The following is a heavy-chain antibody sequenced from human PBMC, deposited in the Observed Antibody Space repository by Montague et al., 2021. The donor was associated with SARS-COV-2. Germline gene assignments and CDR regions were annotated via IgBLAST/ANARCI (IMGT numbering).Heavy chain of an antibody. CDR1: GGSFSTYS. Sequence: SETRSLTCAVHGGSFSTYSWNWIRQPPGKVLEWIGEIHHGGSTNYNPSLKSRVTISADTSKNQFSLKLTSVAAADTAVYYCARLGDGVVPSPILGVGPYYSYYYMDVWGKGTTVTVSS. V-gene: IGHV4-34*01. CDR2: IHHGGST. D-gene: IGHD3-10*01. J-gene: IGHJ6*03. CDR3: ARLGDGVVPSPILGVGPYYSYYYMDV.